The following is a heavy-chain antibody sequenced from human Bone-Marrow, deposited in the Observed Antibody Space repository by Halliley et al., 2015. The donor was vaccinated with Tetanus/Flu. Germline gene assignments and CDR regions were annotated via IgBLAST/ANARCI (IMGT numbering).Heavy chain of an antibody. D-gene: IGHD3-10*01. Sequence: MHWVRQAPGKGLEWVSFIYSGGTTYYADSVKGRFTISRDNSKNTLYLQMDSLRAEDTAIYYCARDRSYDGGGMDVWDQGP. V-gene: IGHV3-53*01. J-gene: IGHJ6*02. CDR3: ARDRSYDGGGMDV. CDR2: IYSGGTT.